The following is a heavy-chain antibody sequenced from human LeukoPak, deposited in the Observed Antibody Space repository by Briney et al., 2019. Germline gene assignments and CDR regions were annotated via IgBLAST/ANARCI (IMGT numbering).Heavy chain of an antibody. CDR1: GFTFSSYE. J-gene: IGHJ6*02. Sequence: GGSLRLSCAASGFTFSSYEMNWVRQAPGKGLEWASYISSSGSTIYYADSVKGRFTISRDNAKNSLYLQMNSLRAEDTAVYYCARVRKDGLYGMDVWGQGTTVTVSS. V-gene: IGHV3-48*03. CDR3: ARVRKDGLYGMDV. CDR2: ISSSGSTI.